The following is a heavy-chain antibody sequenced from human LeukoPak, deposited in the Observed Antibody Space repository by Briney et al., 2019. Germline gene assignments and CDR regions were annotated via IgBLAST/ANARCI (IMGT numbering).Heavy chain of an antibody. CDR1: GDSVSTTGAA. CDR3: TRDLKGARETMVTGFSWYFDL. J-gene: IGHJ2*01. D-gene: IGHD5-18*01. V-gene: IGHV6-1*01. CDR2: TYYISKWYN. Sequence: KPSQTLSLTCAISGDSVSTTGAAWNWIRQSPSRGLEWLGRTYYISKWYNDYAISVKSRMSINADTSKSQFSLQLNSVTPEDTAVYYCTRDLKGARETMVTGFSWYFDLWGRGTLVTVSS.